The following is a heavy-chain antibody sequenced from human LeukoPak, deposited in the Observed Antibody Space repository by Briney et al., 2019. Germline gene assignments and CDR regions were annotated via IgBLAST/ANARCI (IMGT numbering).Heavy chain of an antibody. D-gene: IGHD3-22*01. CDR1: GFSFSNYA. CDR2: ISYDGSNK. Sequence: PGGSLRLSCAAPGFSFSNYAIHWVRQAPGKGLEWVAVISYDGSNKYYADSVKGRFTISRDNSKNTLYLQMDSLRPDDTAVYYCARDSSYYDSGGRSGSTDYWGQGTLVTVSS. J-gene: IGHJ4*02. V-gene: IGHV3-30*04. CDR3: ARDSSYYDSGGRSGSTDY.